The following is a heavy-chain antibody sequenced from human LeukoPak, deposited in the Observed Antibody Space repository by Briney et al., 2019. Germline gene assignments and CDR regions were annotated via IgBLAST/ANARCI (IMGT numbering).Heavy chain of an antibody. J-gene: IGHJ4*02. CDR2: ISGSGGST. V-gene: IGHV3-23*01. D-gene: IGHD3-9*01. Sequence: GGSLRLSCAASGFTFSSYAMSWVRQAPGKGLEWVSAISGSGGSTYYADSVKGRFTISRDNSKNTLYLQMNSLRAEDTAVYYCAKDSKPYYDILTGYSFDYWGQGTLVTVSS. CDR3: AKDSKPYYDILTGYSFDY. CDR1: GFTFSSYA.